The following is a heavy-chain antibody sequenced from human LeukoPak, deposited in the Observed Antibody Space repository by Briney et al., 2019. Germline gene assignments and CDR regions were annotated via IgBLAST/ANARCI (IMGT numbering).Heavy chain of an antibody. Sequence: GGSLRLSCAASGFTFSAYEMNWVRQAPGKGLEWVSYISSSGSTIYYADSVKGRFTISRDNAKNSLYLQMNSLRAEDTAVYYCARDDRTYYYMDVWGKGTTVTVSS. J-gene: IGHJ6*03. CDR1: GFTFSAYE. CDR2: ISSSGSTI. V-gene: IGHV3-48*03. CDR3: ARDDRTYYYMDV.